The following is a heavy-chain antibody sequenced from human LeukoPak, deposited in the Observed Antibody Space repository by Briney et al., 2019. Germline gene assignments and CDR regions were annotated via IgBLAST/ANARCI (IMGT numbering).Heavy chain of an antibody. J-gene: IGHJ6*03. D-gene: IGHD3-3*01. CDR2: IYTSGTI. CDR1: GGSISSYY. V-gene: IGHV4-4*07. CDR3: ARERYYDFYRYYYMDV. Sequence: SETLSLTCTVSGGSISSYYWSWIRQPAGTALEWIGRIYTSGTITYNPSLKSRVTMSVDTSKNQFSLKLSSVTAADTAVYYCARERYYDFYRYYYMDVWGKGTTVTVSS.